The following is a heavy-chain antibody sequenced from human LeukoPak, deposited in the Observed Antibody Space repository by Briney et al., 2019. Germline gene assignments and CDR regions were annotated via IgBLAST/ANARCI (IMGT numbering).Heavy chain of an antibody. Sequence: SETLSLTCAVYGGSFSGYYWSWIRQPPGKGLEWIGEINHSGSTNYNPSLKSRVTISVDTSKNQFSLKLSSVTAADTAVYYCARARVDAFDIWGQGTMVTVSS. CDR1: GGSFSGYY. J-gene: IGHJ3*02. V-gene: IGHV4-34*01. CDR3: ARARVDAFDI. CDR2: INHSGST.